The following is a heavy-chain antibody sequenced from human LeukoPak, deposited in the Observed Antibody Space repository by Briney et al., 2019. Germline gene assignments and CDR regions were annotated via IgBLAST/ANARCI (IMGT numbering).Heavy chain of an antibody. Sequence: SETLSLTCAVYGGSFSGYYWSWIRQPPGKGLEWIGEINHSGSTNYNPSLKSRVTISVDTSKNQFSLKLSSVTAADTAVYYCARARVDAFDIWGQGTMVTVSS. CDR1: GGSFSGYY. J-gene: IGHJ3*02. V-gene: IGHV4-34*01. CDR3: ARARVDAFDI. CDR2: INHSGST.